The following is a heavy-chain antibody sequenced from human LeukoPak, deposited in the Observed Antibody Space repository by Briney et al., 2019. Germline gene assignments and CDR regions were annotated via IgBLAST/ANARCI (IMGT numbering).Heavy chain of an antibody. CDR2: ISGSGGST. CDR1: GFTVSSNY. CDR3: AKSIVVVTTMGYYFDY. J-gene: IGHJ4*02. Sequence: GGSLRLSCAASGFTVSSNYMSWVRQAPGKGLEWVSAISGSGGSTYYADSVKGRFTISRDNSKNTLYLQMNSLRAEDTAVYYCAKSIVVVTTMGYYFDYWGQGTLVTVSS. V-gene: IGHV3-23*01. D-gene: IGHD3-22*01.